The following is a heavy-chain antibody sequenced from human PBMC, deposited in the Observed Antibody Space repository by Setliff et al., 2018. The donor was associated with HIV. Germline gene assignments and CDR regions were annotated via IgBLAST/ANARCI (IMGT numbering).Heavy chain of an antibody. J-gene: IGHJ5*02. CDR2: INVNNGNT. V-gene: IGHV1-18*01. CDR3: ARGHCNSDKCWYTWFDP. D-gene: IGHD2-2*01. Sequence: ASVKVSCKASGYTFIHYDVSWVRRAPGQGLEWMGWINVNNGNTNYAQKFQGRVTMTTDTSTTTVYMELRSLRSDDTAVYYCARGHCNSDKCWYTWFDPWGQGTLVTVSS. CDR1: GYTFIHYD.